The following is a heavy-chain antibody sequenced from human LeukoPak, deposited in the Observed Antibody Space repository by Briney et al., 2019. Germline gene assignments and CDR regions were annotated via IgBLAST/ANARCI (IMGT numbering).Heavy chain of an antibody. J-gene: IGHJ4*02. CDR3: AKGPDFDY. CDR2: ISWDGVST. V-gene: IGHV3-43*01. Sequence: PGGSLRLSCAASGFTFADYSMHWVRQAPGKGLEWVSLISWDGVSTYYADSVKGRFTISRDNSKNSLYLQMNSLRTEDTAFYYCAKGPDFDYWGQGTLVTVSS. CDR1: GFTFADYS.